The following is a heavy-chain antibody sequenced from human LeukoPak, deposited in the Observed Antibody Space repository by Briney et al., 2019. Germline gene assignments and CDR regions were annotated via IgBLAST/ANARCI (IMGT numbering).Heavy chain of an antibody. CDR3: AKDVGNYYDSSGQYLMRSCMDV. V-gene: IGHV3-30*18. J-gene: IGHJ6*03. Sequence: GGSLRLSCAASGFTFSSYGMHWVRQAPGKGLEWVAVISYDAGDRYHGDSVKGRFTISRDNSKNTLYLQMNSLRAEDTAVYYCAKDVGNYYDSSGQYLMRSCMDVWGKGTTVTVYS. CDR1: GFTFSSYG. D-gene: IGHD3-22*01. CDR2: ISYDAGDR.